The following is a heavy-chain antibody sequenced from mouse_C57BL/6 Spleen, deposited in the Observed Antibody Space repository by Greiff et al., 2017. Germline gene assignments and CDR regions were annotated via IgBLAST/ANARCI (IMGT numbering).Heavy chain of an antibody. Sequence: QVQLQQSGAELARPGASVKLSCKASGYTFTSYGISWVKQRTGQGLEWIGEIYPRSGNTSYNEKFKGKATLTADQSSSTAYMELRRLTSADSAVYFCAYYYGSGYEDAMDYWGQGTSVTVSS. J-gene: IGHJ4*01. CDR1: GYTFTSYG. V-gene: IGHV1-81*01. D-gene: IGHD1-1*01. CDR3: AYYYGSGYEDAMDY. CDR2: IYPRSGNT.